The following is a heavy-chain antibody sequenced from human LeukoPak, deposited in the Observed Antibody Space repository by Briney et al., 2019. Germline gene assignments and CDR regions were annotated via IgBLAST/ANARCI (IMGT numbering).Heavy chain of an antibody. D-gene: IGHD4-17*01. V-gene: IGHV3-23*01. CDR2: ISGSGGST. J-gene: IGHJ4*02. CDR3: AKATTVTTTGDY. CDR1: GFTFSSYA. Sequence: GGSLRLSCAASGFTFSSYAMSWVRQAPGKGLEWVSAISGSGGSTYYADSVKGRFTISRDNSKNTLYLQMNSLKAEDTAVYYCAKATTVTTTGDYWGQGTLVTVSS.